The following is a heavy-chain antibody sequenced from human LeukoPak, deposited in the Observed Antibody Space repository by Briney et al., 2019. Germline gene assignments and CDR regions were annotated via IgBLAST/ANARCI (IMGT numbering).Heavy chain of an antibody. V-gene: IGHV1-8*01. Sequence: ASVTVSCKASGYTFTSYDINWVRQATGQGLEWMGWMNPNSGNTGYAQKFQGRVTMTRNTSISTAYMELSSLRSEDMAVYYCARSITMVRGALLNWGQGTLVTVSS. J-gene: IGHJ4*02. CDR1: GYTFTSYD. CDR3: ARSITMVRGALLN. D-gene: IGHD3-10*01. CDR2: MNPNSGNT.